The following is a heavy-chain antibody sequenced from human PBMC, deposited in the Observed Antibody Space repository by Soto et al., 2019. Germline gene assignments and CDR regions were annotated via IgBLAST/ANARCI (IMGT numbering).Heavy chain of an antibody. V-gene: IGHV3-23*01. Sequence: GGSLRLSCAASGFTFSSYAMSWVRQAPGKGLEWVSAISGSGGSTYYADSVKGRFTISRDNSKNPLYLQMNSLRAEDTAVYYCAKDSPTWGSSLYFFDYGGKGTLVSVST. CDR3: AKDSPTWGSSLYFFDY. CDR1: GFTFSSYA. J-gene: IGHJ4*02. CDR2: ISGSGGST. D-gene: IGHD6-13*01.